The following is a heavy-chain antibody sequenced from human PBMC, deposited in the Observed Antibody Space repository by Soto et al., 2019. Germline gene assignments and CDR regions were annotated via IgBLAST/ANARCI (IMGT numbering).Heavy chain of an antibody. J-gene: IGHJ4*02. CDR3: WWFYGSWSYYHLDY. CDR1: GGTFSSYT. V-gene: IGHV1-69*02. Sequence: QVQMEQSGAEVKKPGSSVKVSCKASGGTFSSYTISWVRQAPGQGLEWMGRITPILGITNYAQKFQGRVTITADRSTSTAYMELSSLRSEDTAVYYCWWFYGSWSYYHLDYWGQGTLVTVSS. D-gene: IGHD3-10*01. CDR2: ITPILGIT.